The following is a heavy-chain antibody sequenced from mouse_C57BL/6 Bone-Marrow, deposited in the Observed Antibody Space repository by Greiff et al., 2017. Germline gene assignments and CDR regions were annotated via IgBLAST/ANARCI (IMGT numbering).Heavy chain of an antibody. CDR1: GFTFSDSY. V-gene: IGHV5-12*01. D-gene: IGHD1-1*01. Sequence: EVQGVESGGGLLQPGGSLKLSCASSGFTFSDSYMYWVRQTPGTRLEWVAYISNCGGSTYYPDTVKGRFTISRDNAKNTLYLQMSRLKSEDTAMYYCARGVGDEAWFAYWGQGTLVTVSA. CDR3: ARGVGDEAWFAY. CDR2: ISNCGGST. J-gene: IGHJ3*01.